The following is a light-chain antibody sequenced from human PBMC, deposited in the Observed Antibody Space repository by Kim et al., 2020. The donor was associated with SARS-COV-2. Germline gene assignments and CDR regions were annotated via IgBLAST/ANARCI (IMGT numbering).Light chain of an antibody. J-gene: IGKJ1*01. CDR2: AAS. CDR3: QQSYSTLWT. V-gene: IGKV1-39*01. CDR1: QSINKY. Sequence: TSVGDSVNVTCRASQSINKYLNWYQQKQGRAPKRMIYAASTLQNGVRSRFSGGGSGTDFTLTISSLQPEDFATYCCQQSYSTLWTFGQGTKVDIK.